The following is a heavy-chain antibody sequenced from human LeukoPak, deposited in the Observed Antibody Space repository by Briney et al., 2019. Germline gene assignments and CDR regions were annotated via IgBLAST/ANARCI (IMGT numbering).Heavy chain of an antibody. CDR2: MNPNSGNT. CDR3: ALGGYSYGRTEYFQH. CDR1: GYTFTSYD. V-gene: IGHV1-8*03. Sequence: GASVKVSCKASGYTFTSYDINWVRQATGQGLEWMGWMNPNSGNTGYAQKFQGRVTITRNTSISTAYMELSSLRSEDTAVYYCALGGYSYGRTEYFQHWGQGTLVTVSS. J-gene: IGHJ1*01. D-gene: IGHD5-18*01.